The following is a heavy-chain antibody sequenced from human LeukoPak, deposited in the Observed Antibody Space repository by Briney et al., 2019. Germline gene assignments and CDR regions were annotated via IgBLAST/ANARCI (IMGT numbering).Heavy chain of an antibody. CDR3: ARHAYDWETAGYFDY. J-gene: IGHJ4*02. V-gene: IGHV4-39*07. D-gene: IGHD5-12*01. Sequence: SETLSLTCTVSGGSISSSSYYWGWIRQPPGKGLEWIGSIYYSGGTYYNPSLKSRVTISVDTSKNQFSLKLSSVTAADTAVYYCARHAYDWETAGYFDYWGQGTLVTVSS. CDR1: GGSISSSSYY. CDR2: IYYSGGT.